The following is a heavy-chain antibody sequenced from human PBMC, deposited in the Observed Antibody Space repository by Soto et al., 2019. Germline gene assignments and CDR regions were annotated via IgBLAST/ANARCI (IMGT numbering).Heavy chain of an antibody. D-gene: IGHD3-3*01. J-gene: IGHJ4*02. CDR3: ANWAFWSGSRDFY. CDR2: ITGTGGSA. V-gene: IGHV3-23*01. Sequence: GGSLRLSCAASGFTFSGYAMSWVRQAPGKGLEWVSSITGTGGSAYYADSVKGRFTISRDNSKNTLYLQMDSLRAEDTAVYYCANWAFWSGSRDFYWGQGTLVTVSS. CDR1: GFTFSGYA.